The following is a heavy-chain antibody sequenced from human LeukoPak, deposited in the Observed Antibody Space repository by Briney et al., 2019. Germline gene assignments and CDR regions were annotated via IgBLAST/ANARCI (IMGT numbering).Heavy chain of an antibody. CDR2: IYTSGST. CDR1: GGSISSGSYY. V-gene: IGHV4-61*02. Sequence: SQTLSLTCTVSGGSISSGSYYWSWIRQPAGKGLEWIGRIYTSGSTNYSPSLKSRVTISVDTSKNQFSLKLSSVTAADTAVYYCAREYYFGLDVWGQGTTVTVSS. CDR3: AREYYFGLDV. J-gene: IGHJ6*02.